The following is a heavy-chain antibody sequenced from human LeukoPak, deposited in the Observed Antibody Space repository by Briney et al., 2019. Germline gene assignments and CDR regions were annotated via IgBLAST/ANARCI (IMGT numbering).Heavy chain of an antibody. Sequence: GGSLRLSCAASGFTFSNYAMHWVRQAPGKGLEWVAVILYDGSMKYYADSVQGRFIISRDNSENMLYLQMNSLRTEDTAVYYCARDSLYSSGWYNYWGQGTLVTVSS. CDR3: ARDSLYSSGWYNY. D-gene: IGHD6-19*01. J-gene: IGHJ4*02. V-gene: IGHV3-30*04. CDR1: GFTFSNYA. CDR2: ILYDGSMK.